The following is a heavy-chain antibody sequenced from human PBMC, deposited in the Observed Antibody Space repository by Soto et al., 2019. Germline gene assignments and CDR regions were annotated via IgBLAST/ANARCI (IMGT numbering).Heavy chain of an antibody. CDR1: GFTFSSYA. CDR2: ISGSGGST. Sequence: PGGSLRLSCAASGFTFSSYAMSWVRQAPGKGLEWASAISGSGGSTYYADSVKGRFTISRDNSKNTLYLQMNSLRAEDTAVYYCAKDREYQLLSPDYFDYWGQGTLVTVSS. V-gene: IGHV3-23*01. CDR3: AKDREYQLLSPDYFDY. D-gene: IGHD2-2*01. J-gene: IGHJ4*02.